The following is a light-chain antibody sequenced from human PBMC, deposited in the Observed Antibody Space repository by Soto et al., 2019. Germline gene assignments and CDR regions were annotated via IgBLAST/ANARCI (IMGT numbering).Light chain of an antibody. CDR3: SSYTSSNTWV. CDR1: RSDVGGYNY. J-gene: IGLJ3*02. Sequence: QSALTQPASVSGSPGQSITISCTGTRSDVGGYNYVSWYQQYPGKAPKLMIYEVSNWPSGVSDRFSGSKSGNTASLTISGLQAEDEADYYCSSYTSSNTWVFGGGTKLTVL. V-gene: IGLV2-14*01. CDR2: EVS.